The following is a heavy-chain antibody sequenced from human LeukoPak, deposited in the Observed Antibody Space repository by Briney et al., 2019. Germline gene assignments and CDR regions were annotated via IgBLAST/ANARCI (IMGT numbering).Heavy chain of an antibody. V-gene: IGHV3-30*18. Sequence: GGSLRLSCAASGFTFSSYGMHWVRQAPGKGLEWVAVISYDGSNKYYADSVKGRFTISRDNSKNTLYLQMNSLRAEDTAVYYCAKDIQPAEPPGYGMDVWGQGTTVTVSS. D-gene: IGHD1-14*01. CDR1: GFTFSSYG. CDR2: ISYDGSNK. J-gene: IGHJ6*02. CDR3: AKDIQPAEPPGYGMDV.